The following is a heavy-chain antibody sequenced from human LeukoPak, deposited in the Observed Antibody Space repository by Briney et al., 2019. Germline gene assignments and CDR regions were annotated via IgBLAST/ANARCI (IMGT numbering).Heavy chain of an antibody. Sequence: GGSLRLSCAASGFTFSSYGLHWVRQAPGKGLEWVAFVRYDGTDKYYADSVKGRFTISRDNSNNTLYLQMNSLKTEDTAVYYCTAVDFDYWGQGTLVTVSS. CDR3: TAVDFDY. J-gene: IGHJ4*02. V-gene: IGHV3-30*02. CDR2: VRYDGTDK. D-gene: IGHD4-23*01. CDR1: GFTFSSYG.